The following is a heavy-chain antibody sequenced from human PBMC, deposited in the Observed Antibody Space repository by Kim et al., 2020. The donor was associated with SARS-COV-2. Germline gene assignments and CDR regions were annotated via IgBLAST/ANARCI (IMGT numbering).Heavy chain of an antibody. J-gene: IGHJ4*02. V-gene: IGHV7-4-1*02. Sequence: ASVKVSCRTSGYTFTTYAIHWVRQAPGQGLEWMGWINTNTGNPTYAQGFTGRFVFSLDTSVSTTYLQINSLKAEDTAVYYCAKTRWDCRGPTCYSSFDYWGQRTLVTVCS. CDR2: INTNTGNP. D-gene: IGHD2-15*01. CDR1: GYTFTTYA. CDR3: AKTRWDCRGPTCYSSFDY.